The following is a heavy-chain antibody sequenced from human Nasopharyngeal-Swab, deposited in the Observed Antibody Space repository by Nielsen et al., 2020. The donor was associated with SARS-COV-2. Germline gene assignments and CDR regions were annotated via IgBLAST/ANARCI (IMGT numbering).Heavy chain of an antibody. J-gene: IGHJ4*02. D-gene: IGHD3-10*01. V-gene: IGHV3-30*18. CDR1: GFTFSSYG. Sequence: GGSLRLSCAASGFTFSSYGMHWVRQAPGKGLEWVAVISYDGSNKYYADSVKGRFTISRDNSKNTLYLQMNSLRAEDTAVYYCAKEPTIGEYFDYWGQGTLVTVSS. CDR3: AKEPTIGEYFDY. CDR2: ISYDGSNK.